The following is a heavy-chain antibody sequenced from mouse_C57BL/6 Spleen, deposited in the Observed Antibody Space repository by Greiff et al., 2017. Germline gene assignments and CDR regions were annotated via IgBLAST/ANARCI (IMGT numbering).Heavy chain of an antibody. V-gene: IGHV1-55*01. J-gene: IGHJ2*01. Sequence: QVQLQQPGAELVKPGASVKMSCKASGYTFTSYWITWVKQRPGQGLEWIGDIYPGSGSTNYNEKFKCKATLTVDTSYSTAYMQLSSLTPEDSAVSDCSSSCVCGASFSFDYWGQGTTLTVSS. CDR1: GYTFTSYW. D-gene: IGHD1-1*02. CDR3: SSSCVCGASFSFDY. CDR2: IYPGSGST.